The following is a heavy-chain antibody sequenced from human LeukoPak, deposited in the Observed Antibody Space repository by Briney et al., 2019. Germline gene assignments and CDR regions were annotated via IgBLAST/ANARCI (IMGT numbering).Heavy chain of an antibody. CDR1: GFTFDDYA. CDR3: ARDLSDYDILAGYYSSIPCPYCFDY. CDR2: ISWYSGSI. J-gene: IGHJ4*02. D-gene: IGHD3-9*01. Sequence: GGSLRLSCAASGFTFDDYAMHWVRQAPGKGLEWVSGISWYSGSIGYADSVKGRFTISRDNAKNSLYLQMNSLRAEDTAVYYCARDLSDYDILAGYYSSIPCPYCFDYWGQGTLVTVSS. V-gene: IGHV3-9*01.